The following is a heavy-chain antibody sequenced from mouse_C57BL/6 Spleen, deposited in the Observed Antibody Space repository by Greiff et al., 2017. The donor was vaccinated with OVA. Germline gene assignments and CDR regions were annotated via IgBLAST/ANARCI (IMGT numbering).Heavy chain of an antibody. V-gene: IGHV1-77*01. CDR1: GYTFTDYY. CDR2: IGPGSGST. Sequence: VKVVESGAELVKPGASVKISCKASGYTFTDYYINWVKQRPGQGLEWIGKIGPGSGSTYYNEKFKGKATLTADKSSSTAYMQLSSLTSEDSAVYFCARANWDPVYYFDYWGQGTTLTVSS. CDR3: ARANWDPVYYFDY. D-gene: IGHD4-1*01. J-gene: IGHJ2*01.